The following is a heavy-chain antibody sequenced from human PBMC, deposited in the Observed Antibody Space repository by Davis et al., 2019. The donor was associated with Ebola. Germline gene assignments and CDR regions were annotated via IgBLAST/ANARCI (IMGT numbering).Heavy chain of an antibody. CDR2: IYYSGST. D-gene: IGHD2-2*03. CDR1: GGSISSYY. V-gene: IGHV4-59*01. CDR3: ARVPFGYCSSTSCYSANWFDP. J-gene: IGHJ5*02. Sequence: SETLSLTCTVSGGSISSYYWSWIRQPPGKGLEWIGYIYYSGSTNYHPSLKSRVTISVDTSKNQFSLKLSSVTAADPAVYYCARVPFGYCSSTSCYSANWFDPWGQGTLVTVSS.